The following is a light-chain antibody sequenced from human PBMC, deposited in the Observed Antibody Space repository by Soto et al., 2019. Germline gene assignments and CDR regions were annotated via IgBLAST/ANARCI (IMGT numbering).Light chain of an antibody. CDR3: TSYTSRSTLYV. CDR1: SSDIGTYNY. CDR2: EVS. Sequence: QSALTQPASVSGSPGQSITISCTGTSSDIGTYNYVSWYQQHPGKAPKLMLYEVSNRPSGVSNRFFGSKSGNTASLTISGLHAEDEADSFRTSYTSRSTLYVFGTGTTLTVL. J-gene: IGLJ1*01. V-gene: IGLV2-14*01.